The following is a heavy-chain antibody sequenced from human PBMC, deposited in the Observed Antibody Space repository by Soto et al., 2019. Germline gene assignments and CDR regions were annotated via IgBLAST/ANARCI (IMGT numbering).Heavy chain of an antibody. CDR1: GFTSNTYD. J-gene: IGHJ3*02. CDR2: ISGSGTI. Sequence: GGSLRLSCAASGFTSNTYDMRWVRRALGKGLEWVSGISGSGTIDYADSVKGRFTISRDNSKNTLYLQMNSLRAEDTAVYYCARDDYGVSDIWGQGTMVTVSS. V-gene: IGHV3-23*01. CDR3: ARDDYGVSDI. D-gene: IGHD4-17*01.